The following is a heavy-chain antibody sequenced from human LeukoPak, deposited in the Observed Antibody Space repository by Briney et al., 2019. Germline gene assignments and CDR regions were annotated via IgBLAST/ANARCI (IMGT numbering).Heavy chain of an antibody. D-gene: IGHD3/OR15-3a*01. V-gene: IGHV1-46*01. CDR3: ARHSLIGPTPFDY. CDR2: INPSSGNT. J-gene: IGHJ4*02. CDR1: GYTFISYY. Sequence: GASVKVSCKASGYTFISYYIHWVRQAPGQGLEWMGLINPSSGNTPYAQQFQGRVTMTRDTSTSTVYMELSCLRSEDTAVYYCARHSLIGPTPFDYWGQGTLVTVPS.